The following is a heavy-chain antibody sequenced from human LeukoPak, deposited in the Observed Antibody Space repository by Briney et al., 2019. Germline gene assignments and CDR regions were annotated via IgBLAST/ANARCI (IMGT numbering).Heavy chain of an antibody. CDR1: GFTFSSYG. J-gene: IGHJ4*02. Sequence: PGGSPRLSCAASGFTFSSYGVHWVRQAPGKGLEWVAVISYDGSNKYADSVKGRFTISRDNSKNTLYLQMNSLRAEDTAVYFCAKSGCTGTSCSHYFDYWGQGTLVTVSS. CDR2: ISYDGSNK. CDR3: AKSGCTGTSCSHYFDY. V-gene: IGHV3-30*18. D-gene: IGHD2-2*01.